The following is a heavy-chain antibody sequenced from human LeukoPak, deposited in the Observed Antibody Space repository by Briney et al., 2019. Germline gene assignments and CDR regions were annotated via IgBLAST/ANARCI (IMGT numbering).Heavy chain of an antibody. Sequence: GESLKISCKGSGYRFISYWIGWVRQMPGKGLEWMGIIYPGDSDTRYSPSFQGQVTISADKSISTAYLQWSSLKASDTAVYYCAIYYYNSPPYQGGGLYYFDYWGQGSLVTVAS. CDR2: IYPGDSDT. CDR1: GYRFISYW. V-gene: IGHV5-51*01. CDR3: AIYYYNSPPYQGGGLYYFDY. J-gene: IGHJ4*02. D-gene: IGHD3-22*01.